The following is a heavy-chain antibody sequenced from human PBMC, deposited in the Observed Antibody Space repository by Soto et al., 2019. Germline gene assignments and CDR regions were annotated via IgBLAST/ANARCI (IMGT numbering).Heavy chain of an antibody. D-gene: IGHD4-17*01. CDR2: MSPNSGNT. CDR1: GYTFTSYD. CDR3: ARDYGGSSGWFDP. V-gene: IGHV1-8*01. Sequence: QVQLVQSGAEVKRPGASVKVSCKASGYTFTSYDLNWVRQATGQGLEWIGWMSPNSGNTGYAQKFQGRVTRTRNTAMSTAYMELRSLTSEDTAVYYCARDYGGSSGWFDPWGQGTLVTVSS. J-gene: IGHJ5*02.